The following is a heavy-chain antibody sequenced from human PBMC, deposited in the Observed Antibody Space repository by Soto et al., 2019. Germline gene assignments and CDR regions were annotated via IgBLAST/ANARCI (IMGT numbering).Heavy chain of an antibody. CDR2: ISGSGGST. D-gene: IGHD4-17*01. CDR3: AKASVTTTSYYYGMDV. Sequence: PXXSLRLSFAASGFTFSSYAMRWVLQAPGKGLEWVSAISGSGGSTYYADSVKGRFTISRDNSKNTLYLQMNSLRADDTAVYYCAKASVTTTSYYYGMDVWGQGTTVTVSS. V-gene: IGHV3-23*01. CDR1: GFTFSSYA. J-gene: IGHJ6*02.